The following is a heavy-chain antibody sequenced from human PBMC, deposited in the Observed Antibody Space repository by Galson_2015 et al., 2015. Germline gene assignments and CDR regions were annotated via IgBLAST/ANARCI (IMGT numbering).Heavy chain of an antibody. D-gene: IGHD3-10*01. CDR1: GGSFSGYY. V-gene: IGHV4-34*01. CDR3: ASPYYYGSGSYYSPPRFDP. CDR2: INHSGST. J-gene: IGHJ5*02. Sequence: ETLSLTCAAYGGSFSGYYWSWIRQPPGKGLEWIGEINHSGSTNYNPSLKSRVTISVDTSKNEFSLKLSSVTAADTAVYYCASPYYYGSGSYYSPPRFDPWGQGTLVTVSS.